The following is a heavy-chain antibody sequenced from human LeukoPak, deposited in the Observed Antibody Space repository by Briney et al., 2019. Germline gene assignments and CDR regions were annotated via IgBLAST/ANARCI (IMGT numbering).Heavy chain of an antibody. CDR1: GGSISSGDYY. D-gene: IGHD2-15*01. CDR3: ARAPPGYCSGGSCYEGEDNWFDP. CDR2: IYYSGST. Sequence: PSQTLSLTCTVSGGSISSGDYYWSWVRQPPGTGLEWLGYIYYSGSTYYNPSLKSRVTISVDTSKNQFSLKLSSVTAADTAVYYCARAPPGYCSGGSCYEGEDNWFDPWGQGTLVTVSS. V-gene: IGHV4-30-4*01. J-gene: IGHJ5*02.